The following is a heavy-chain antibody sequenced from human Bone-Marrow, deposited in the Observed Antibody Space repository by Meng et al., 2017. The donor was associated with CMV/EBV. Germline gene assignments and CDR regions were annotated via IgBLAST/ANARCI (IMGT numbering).Heavy chain of an antibody. J-gene: IGHJ4*02. Sequence: SVKVSCKASGGTFSSYAISWVRQAPGQGLEWMGGIIPILGIANYAQKFQGRVTITADKSTSTAYMELSSLRSEDTAVYYCARDRYNWDFDDWGQGTLVTVSS. D-gene: IGHD1-1*01. CDR1: GGTFSSYA. CDR2: IIPILGIA. V-gene: IGHV1-69*10. CDR3: ARDRYNWDFDD.